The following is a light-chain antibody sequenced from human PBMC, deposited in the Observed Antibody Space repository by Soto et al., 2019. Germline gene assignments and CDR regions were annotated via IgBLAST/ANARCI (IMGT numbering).Light chain of an antibody. CDR3: QSYDSSLSGSV. CDR1: SSNIGAPYD. Sequence: QSVLTQPPSVFGAPGQRFTLSCTGSSSNIGAPYDVHWYQQLPGTAPKFLIYGNSNRPSGVPDRFSGSKSGTSASLAITGLQAEDEADYYCQSYDSSLSGSVFGGGTKLTVL. J-gene: IGLJ3*02. CDR2: GNS. V-gene: IGLV1-40*01.